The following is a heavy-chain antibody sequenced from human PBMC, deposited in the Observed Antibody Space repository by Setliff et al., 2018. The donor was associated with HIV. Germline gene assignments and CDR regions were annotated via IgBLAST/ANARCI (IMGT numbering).Heavy chain of an antibody. V-gene: IGHV1-69*13. J-gene: IGHJ5*02. CDR1: GGTFSNYG. CDR3: AREGRPYYDSGRNWFDP. Sequence: SVKVSCKASGGTFSNYGISWVRQAPGQGLEWMGGIIPIFGKTNYAQSFQGRVTITADESTSTAYMELNTLRSEDTAIYYCAREGRPYYDSGRNWFDPWGQGTLVTVSS. CDR2: IIPIFGKT. D-gene: IGHD3-10*01.